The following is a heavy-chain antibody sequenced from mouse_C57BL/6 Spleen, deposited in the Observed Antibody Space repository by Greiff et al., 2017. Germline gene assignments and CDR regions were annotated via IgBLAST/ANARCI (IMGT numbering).Heavy chain of an antibody. D-gene: IGHD1-1*01. Sequence: QVQLQQPGTELVKPGASVKLSCKASGYTFTSYWMHWVKQRPGQGLEWIGKINPSNGGTNYNEKFKSKATLTVAKSSSTAYMQLSSLTSEDSAVYYCAREGYYCGSSPAWFAYWGQGTLVTVSA. J-gene: IGHJ3*01. CDR1: GYTFTSYW. CDR3: AREGYYCGSSPAWFAY. V-gene: IGHV1-53*01. CDR2: INPSNGGT.